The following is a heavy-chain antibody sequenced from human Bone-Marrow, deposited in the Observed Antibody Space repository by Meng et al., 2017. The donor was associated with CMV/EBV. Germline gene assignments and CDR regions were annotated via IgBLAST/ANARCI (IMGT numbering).Heavy chain of an antibody. CDR2: ISYDGTTT. J-gene: IGHJ4*02. Sequence: GESLKISCIASGFSFSNYAMHWVRQAPGKGLEWVAVISYDGTTTHYTDTVKGQFIISRDNSQNMLYLQMNSLTIEDTAVYACARPDILTGYYNYWGQGTLVTVAS. CDR1: GFSFSNYA. CDR3: ARPDILTGYYNY. D-gene: IGHD3-9*01. V-gene: IGHV3-30-3*01.